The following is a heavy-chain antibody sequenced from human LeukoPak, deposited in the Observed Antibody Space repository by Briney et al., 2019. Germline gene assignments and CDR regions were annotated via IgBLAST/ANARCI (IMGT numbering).Heavy chain of an antibody. V-gene: IGHV3-23*01. CDR1: GFTFSSYA. CDR2: ITATSSST. J-gene: IGHJ4*02. D-gene: IGHD3-10*01. Sequence: PGGSLRLSCAASGFTFSSYAMSWVRQAPGQGLEWVSAITATSSSTYYADSVQGRFTISRDNSKNTLFLQMNSLRPEDTAIYYCAKLFDSGTYNNFFLYWGQGTLVTVSS. CDR3: AKLFDSGTYNNFFLY.